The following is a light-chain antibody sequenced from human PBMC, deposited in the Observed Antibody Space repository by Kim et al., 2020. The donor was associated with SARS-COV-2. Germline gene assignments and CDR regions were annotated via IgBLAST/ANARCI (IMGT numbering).Light chain of an antibody. V-gene: IGLV3-9*01. CDR2: RDD. Sequence: SYELTQPLSVSVALGQTANITCGADKIGTKNVHWYQQRPGQAPLLVMFRDDNRPSGIPERFSGSNSRSAATLTISRAQAEDEADYYCQVRDSRTVVFGGGTQLTVL. CDR1: KIGTKN. J-gene: IGLJ3*02. CDR3: QVRDSRTVV.